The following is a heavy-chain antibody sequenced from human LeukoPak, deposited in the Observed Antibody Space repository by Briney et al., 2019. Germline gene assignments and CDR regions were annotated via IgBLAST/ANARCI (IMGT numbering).Heavy chain of an antibody. CDR1: GFTFSSYA. Sequence: GGSLRLSCAASGFTFSSYAMHWVRQAPGKGLEWVAVISYDGSNKYCADSVKGRFTISRDNSKNTLYLQMNSLRAEDTAVYYCARITMIVVVHDAFDIWGQGTMVTVSS. V-gene: IGHV3-30-3*01. CDR3: ARITMIVVVHDAFDI. D-gene: IGHD3-22*01. J-gene: IGHJ3*02. CDR2: ISYDGSNK.